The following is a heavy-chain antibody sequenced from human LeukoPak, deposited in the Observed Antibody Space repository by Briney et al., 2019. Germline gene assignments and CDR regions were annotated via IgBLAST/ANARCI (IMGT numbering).Heavy chain of an antibody. CDR3: AREPMWQSPSQVDP. CDR1: GFTFSSYA. CDR2: ISGSGGST. Sequence: GGSLRLSCVASGFTFSSYAMTWVRQAPGKGLEWVSAISGSGGSTYYADSVEGRVTISRNNSNNTVYLQMNSLRAEDTAVYYCAREPMWQSPSQVDPWGQGTLVTVSS. J-gene: IGHJ5*02. V-gene: IGHV3-23*01. D-gene: IGHD2-21*01.